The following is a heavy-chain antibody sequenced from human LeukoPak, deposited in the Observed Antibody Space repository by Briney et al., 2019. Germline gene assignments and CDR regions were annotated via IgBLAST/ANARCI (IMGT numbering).Heavy chain of an antibody. CDR3: AKGWGVPAAIPEPSSMDV. CDR2: IRYDGSNK. J-gene: IGHJ6*04. V-gene: IGHV3-30*02. Sequence: RTGGSLRLSCAASGFTFSSYAMHWVRQAPGKGLEWVAFIRYDGSNKYYADSVKGRFTISRDNSKNTLYLQMNSLRAEDTAVYYCAKGWGVPAAIPEPSSMDVWGKGTMVTVSS. D-gene: IGHD2-2*01. CDR1: GFTFSSYA.